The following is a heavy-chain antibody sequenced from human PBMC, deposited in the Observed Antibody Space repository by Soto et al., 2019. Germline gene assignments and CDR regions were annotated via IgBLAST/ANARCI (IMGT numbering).Heavy chain of an antibody. J-gene: IGHJ5*02. D-gene: IGHD3-3*01. CDR2: ISGDTGHT. CDR3: ARDKGDFAFGP. CDR1: GYSFDKHG. Sequence: QVLLVQSGAEVKKPGASVNISCKGSGYSFDKHGISWVRQAPGQGLEWMGRISGDTGHTLYAQKFQGRLSVSTVTSTRTAYMELRSLTSDDTAMYFCARDKGDFAFGPWGQGSLVTVSS. V-gene: IGHV1-18*01.